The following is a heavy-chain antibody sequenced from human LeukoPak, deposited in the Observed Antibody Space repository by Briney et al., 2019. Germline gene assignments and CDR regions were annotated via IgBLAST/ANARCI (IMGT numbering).Heavy chain of an antibody. CDR1: GGSISSTNW. D-gene: IGHD6-19*01. V-gene: IGHV4-4*02. Sequence: GTLSLTCAVSGGSISSTNWWSWVRQPPGKGLEWVGSIYYSGSTYYNSSLKSRVTISVATSKNQFSLKLSSVTAADTAVYYCARDAVAGFDFWGQGTLVTVSS. CDR3: ARDAVAGFDF. J-gene: IGHJ4*02. CDR2: IYYSGST.